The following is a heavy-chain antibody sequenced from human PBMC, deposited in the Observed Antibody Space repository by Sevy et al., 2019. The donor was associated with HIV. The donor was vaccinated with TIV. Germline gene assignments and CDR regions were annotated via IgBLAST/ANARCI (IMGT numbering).Heavy chain of an antibody. Sequence: GGSLRLSCTASGFTFGDYTMSWVRQAPGKGLEWVRVIRSKAYGRTTQYAASVKGRFTISSDDSNSIAYLQMNSLRTEDTAVYYCTRVEGATAWGMDVWGQGTMVTVSS. CDR2: IRSKAYGRTT. D-gene: IGHD1-26*01. V-gene: IGHV3-49*04. CDR1: GFTFGDYT. CDR3: TRVEGATAWGMDV. J-gene: IGHJ6*02.